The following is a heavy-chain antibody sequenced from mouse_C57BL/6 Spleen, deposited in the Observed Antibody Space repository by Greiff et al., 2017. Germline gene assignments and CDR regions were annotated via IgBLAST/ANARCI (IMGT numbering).Heavy chain of an antibody. D-gene: IGHD1-1*01. CDR1: GYTFTSYG. Sequence: VQLQQSGAELARPGASVKLSCKASGYTFTSYGISWVKQRTGQGLEWIGEIYPRSGNTYYNAKFKGKATLTADKSSSTAYMELRSLTSEDSAVYFCARSRYYGDYWYFDVWGTGTTVTVSS. J-gene: IGHJ1*03. CDR2: IYPRSGNT. CDR3: ARSRYYGDYWYFDV. V-gene: IGHV1-81*01.